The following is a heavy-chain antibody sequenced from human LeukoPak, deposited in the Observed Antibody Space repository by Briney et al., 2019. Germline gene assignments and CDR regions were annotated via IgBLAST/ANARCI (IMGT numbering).Heavy chain of an antibody. D-gene: IGHD3-16*01. V-gene: IGHV1-18*01. CDR1: GYTFTSYG. J-gene: IGHJ4*02. CDR3: ARLSGYDYVLGELLPSFATPKENYFDY. CDR2: INAYNGNT. Sequence: ASVKVSCKPSGYTFTSYGIIWVRQAPGQGLKWMGWINAYNGNTNYAQKLQGRVTMTTDTSTSTAYMELRSLRSDDTAVYYCARLSGYDYVLGELLPSFATPKENYFDYWGQGTLVTVSS.